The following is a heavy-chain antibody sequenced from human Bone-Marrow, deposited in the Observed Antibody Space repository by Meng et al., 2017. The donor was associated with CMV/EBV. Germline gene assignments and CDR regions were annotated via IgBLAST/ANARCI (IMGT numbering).Heavy chain of an antibody. V-gene: IGHV1-46*01. CDR3: AREGSEDAFDI. CDR2: INPSGGST. CDR1: GYTFTSYY. D-gene: IGHD3-10*01. J-gene: IGHJ3*02. Sequence: ASVKVSCKASGYTFTSYYMHWVRQAPGQGLEWMGIINPSGGSTSYAQKFQGRVTMTRDTSTSTVYMELSSLRSDDTAVYYCAREGSEDAFDIWGQGTMVTGSS.